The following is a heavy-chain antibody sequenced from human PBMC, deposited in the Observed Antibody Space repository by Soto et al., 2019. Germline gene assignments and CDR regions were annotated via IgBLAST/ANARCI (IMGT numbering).Heavy chain of an antibody. CDR1: GFTFSSYG. CDR3: ARDSVVLRFLEWSPLGY. CDR2: IWYDGSNK. Sequence: GGSLRLSCAASGFTFSSYGMHWVRQAPGKGLEWVAVIWYDGSNKYYADSVKGRFTISRDNSKNTLYLQMNSLRAEDTAVYYCARDSVVLRFLEWSPLGYWGQGTLVTVSS. V-gene: IGHV3-33*01. J-gene: IGHJ4*02. D-gene: IGHD3-3*01.